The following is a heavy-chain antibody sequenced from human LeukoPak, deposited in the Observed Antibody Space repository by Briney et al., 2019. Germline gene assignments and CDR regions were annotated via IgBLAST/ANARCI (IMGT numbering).Heavy chain of an antibody. D-gene: IGHD4-17*01. J-gene: IGHJ6*03. CDR3: ARVDYGKTYYYYYMDV. CDR1: GFTFTKYW. Sequence: GGSLRLSCAASGFTFTKYWMSWVRQAPGKGLEWVANIKQDGSEKYYVDSVKGRFTISRDNAKNSLYLQMNSLRAEDTAVYYCARVDYGKTYYYYYMDVWGKGTTVTISS. CDR2: IKQDGSEK. V-gene: IGHV3-7*01.